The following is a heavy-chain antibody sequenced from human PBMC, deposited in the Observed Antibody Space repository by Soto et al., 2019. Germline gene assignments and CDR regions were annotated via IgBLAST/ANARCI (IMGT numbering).Heavy chain of an antibody. D-gene: IGHD3-22*01. J-gene: IGHJ4*02. V-gene: IGHV3-23*01. CDR1: GFTFNSYA. CDR2: IIGSGGST. CDR3: AKDRNYYDSSGYDY. Sequence: GGSLRLSCAASGFTFNSYAMSWVRQAPGKGLEWVSTIIGSGGSTYYADSVKGRFSVSRDNSKNTLYLQMNSLRAEDTAVYYCAKDRNYYDSSGYDYWGQGTLVTVSS.